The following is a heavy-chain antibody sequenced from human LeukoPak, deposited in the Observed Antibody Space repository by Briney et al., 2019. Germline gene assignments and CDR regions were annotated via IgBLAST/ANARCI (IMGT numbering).Heavy chain of an antibody. J-gene: IGHJ6*02. CDR1: GGSISSYY. Sequence: SETLSLTCTVSGGSISSYYWSWIRQPPGKGLERIGYIYYTGSTNYNPSLKSRVTIPVDTSKNQFSLKVNSVTAADTAVYYCARVDGSGSYYIYYYYGMDVWGQGTTATVSS. CDR3: ARVDGSGSYYIYYYYGMDV. CDR2: IYYTGST. D-gene: IGHD3-10*01. V-gene: IGHV4-59*01.